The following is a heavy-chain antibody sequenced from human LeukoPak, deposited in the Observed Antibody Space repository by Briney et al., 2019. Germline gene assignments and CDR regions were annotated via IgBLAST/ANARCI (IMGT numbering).Heavy chain of an antibody. CDR3: AGHHPRNTVDF. CDR2: ISDIGSI. CDR1: GGSISSYY. Sequence: PSETLSLTCNVSGGSISSYYWSWIRQPQGRDWSGLHISDIGSINYNPSLKSRVTISLDTSKNQFSLKLSSVTAADTAVYYCAGHHPRNTVDFWGQGTLVTVSS. J-gene: IGHJ4*02. D-gene: IGHD2/OR15-2a*01. V-gene: IGHV4-59*08.